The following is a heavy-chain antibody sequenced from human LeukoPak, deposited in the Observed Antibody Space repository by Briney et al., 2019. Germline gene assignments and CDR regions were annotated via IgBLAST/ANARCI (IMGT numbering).Heavy chain of an antibody. Sequence: SETLSLTCAVYGGSFSGYYWSWIRQPPGNGLEWIGEINHSGSTNYNPSLKSRVTISVDTSKNQFSLKLSSVTAADTAVYYCARGLDYGDNYNWFDPWGQGTLVTVSS. CDR1: GGSFSGYY. CDR2: INHSGST. J-gene: IGHJ5*02. CDR3: ARGLDYGDNYNWFDP. V-gene: IGHV4-34*01. D-gene: IGHD4-17*01.